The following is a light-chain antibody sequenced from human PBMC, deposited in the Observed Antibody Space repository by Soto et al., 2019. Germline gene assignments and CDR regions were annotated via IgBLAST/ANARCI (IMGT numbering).Light chain of an antibody. CDR1: QSISSW. V-gene: IGKV1-5*03. CDR3: QQYNSYLWT. CDR2: KAS. Sequence: DIQMTQSPSTLSASVGYRFTITCRASQSISSWLAWYQQKPGKAPNLLIYKASSLESGVPSRFSGSGSGTEFTLTISSLQPDDFATYYCQQYNSYLWTFGQGTMVDIK. J-gene: IGKJ1*01.